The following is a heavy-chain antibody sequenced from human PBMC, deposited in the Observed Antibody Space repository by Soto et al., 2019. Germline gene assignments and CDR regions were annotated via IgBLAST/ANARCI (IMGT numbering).Heavy chain of an antibody. V-gene: IGHV4-34*01. Sequence: XGTLSLTCAVSGGSISGCDWCWIRLPPGQGLGRMGEINHNGGTNYNPSLKSRVTTSRDTPKKQVSLMVSSVTAADTAVYYCARGRYSYETIYYKFYYSALDVWGQGTTVTVSS. CDR3: ARGRYSYETIYYKFYYSALDV. D-gene: IGHD3-10*01. CDR1: GGSISGCD. CDR2: INHNGGT. J-gene: IGHJ6*02.